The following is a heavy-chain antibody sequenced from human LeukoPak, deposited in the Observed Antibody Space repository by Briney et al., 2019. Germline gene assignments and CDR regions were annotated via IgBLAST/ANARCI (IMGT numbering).Heavy chain of an antibody. CDR3: AIVVVAGSFDY. D-gene: IGHD2-15*01. CDR1: GGTFSSYA. Sequence: ASVKVSCKASGGTFSSYAISWVRQAPGQGLEWMGGIIPIFGTANYAQKFQGRVTITADKSTSTAYMELSSLRSEDTAVYYCAIVVVAGSFDYRGQGTLVTVSS. J-gene: IGHJ4*02. CDR2: IIPIFGTA. V-gene: IGHV1-69*06.